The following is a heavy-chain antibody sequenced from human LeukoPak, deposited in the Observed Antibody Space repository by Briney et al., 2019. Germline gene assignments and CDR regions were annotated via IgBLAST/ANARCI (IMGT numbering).Heavy chain of an antibody. CDR2: IYYSGST. D-gene: IGHD3-3*01. V-gene: IGHV4-59*01. CDR3: ARFSPAITIFHTRDWFDP. Sequence: SETLSLTCTVSGGSISSYYWSWVRQPPGKGLEGSGYIYYSGSTNYNPSLTSRVTISVDTSKNQFSLKLSSVTAADTAVYYCARFSPAITIFHTRDWFDPWGQGTLVTVSS. CDR1: GGSISSYY. J-gene: IGHJ5*02.